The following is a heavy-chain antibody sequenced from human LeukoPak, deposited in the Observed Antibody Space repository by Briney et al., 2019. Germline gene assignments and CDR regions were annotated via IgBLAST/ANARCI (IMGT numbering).Heavy chain of an antibody. V-gene: IGHV3-23*01. Sequence: GGSLRLSCAASGFTFSSYAMSWVRQAPGKGLEWVSAISGSGDSTYYADSVKGRFTISRDNSKNTLYLQMNSLRAEDTAVYYCAKDRKRTGDVVRMDVWGQGTTVTVSS. CDR2: ISGSGDST. D-gene: IGHD7-27*01. CDR3: AKDRKRTGDVVRMDV. CDR1: GFTFSSYA. J-gene: IGHJ6*02.